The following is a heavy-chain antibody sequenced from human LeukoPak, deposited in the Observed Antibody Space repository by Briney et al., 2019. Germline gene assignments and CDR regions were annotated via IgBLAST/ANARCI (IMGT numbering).Heavy chain of an antibody. CDR2: VYHSGSI. V-gene: IGHV4-38-2*02. J-gene: IGHJ6*03. CDR3: AILTEVRGVIPYYYYMDV. Sequence: KPSETLSLTCTVSGDSLVSGHYWGWIRQPPGQGLEWVGSVYHSGSIYYNPSLKSRVIMSVDTSKNQFSLKLSSVTAADTAVYYCAILTEVRGVIPYYYYMDVWGKGTTVTISS. CDR1: GDSLVSGHY. D-gene: IGHD3-10*01.